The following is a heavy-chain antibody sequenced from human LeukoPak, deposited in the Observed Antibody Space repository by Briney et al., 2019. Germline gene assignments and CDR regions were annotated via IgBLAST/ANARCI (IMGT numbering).Heavy chain of an antibody. CDR3: AKDRKVAVAGTKLKYYYYYYMDV. V-gene: IGHV3-23*01. J-gene: IGHJ6*03. CDR1: GFTFSSYA. CDR2: ISGSGGST. Sequence: GGSLRLSCAASGFTFSSYAMSWVRQAPGKGLEGVSAISGSGGSTYYADSVKGRFTISRDNSKNTLYLQMNSLRAEDTAVYYCAKDRKVAVAGTKLKYYYYYYMDVWGKGTTVTVSS. D-gene: IGHD6-19*01.